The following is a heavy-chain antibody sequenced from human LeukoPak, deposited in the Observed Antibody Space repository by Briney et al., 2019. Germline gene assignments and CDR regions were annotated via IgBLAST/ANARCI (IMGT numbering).Heavy chain of an antibody. CDR1: GYTFTIYG. Sequence: ASVKVSCKASGYTFTIYGISWVRQAPGQGLEWMGWISAYNGNTNYAQKLQGRVTMTTDTSTSTAYMELRSLRSDDTAVYYCARQVIPYGDYDYWGQGTLVTVSS. D-gene: IGHD4-17*01. J-gene: IGHJ4*02. CDR2: ISAYNGNT. V-gene: IGHV1-18*01. CDR3: ARQVIPYGDYDY.